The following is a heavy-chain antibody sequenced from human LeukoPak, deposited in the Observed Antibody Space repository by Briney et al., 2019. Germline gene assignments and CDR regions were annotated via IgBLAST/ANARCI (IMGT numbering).Heavy chain of an antibody. J-gene: IGHJ5*02. CDR3: AREPTPNWFDR. CDR1: GGSISGYY. V-gene: IGHV4-59*01. CDR2: IYNSGST. Sequence: PSETLSLTCTVSGGSISGYYWSWIRQPPGKGLEWIGYIYNSGSTNYNPSLKSRVTISVDTSKNQFSLNLNSVTAADTAVYYCAREPTPNWFDRWGQGTLDTVSS. D-gene: IGHD4-23*01.